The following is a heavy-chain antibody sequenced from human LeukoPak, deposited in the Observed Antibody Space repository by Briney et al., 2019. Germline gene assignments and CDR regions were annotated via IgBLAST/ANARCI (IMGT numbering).Heavy chain of an antibody. CDR3: AREYGSIFGVVKWFDP. J-gene: IGHJ5*02. Sequence: SETLSLTCTVSGGSISSYYWCWIRQPPGKGLEWIGYIYYSGSTNYNPSLKSRVTISVDTSKNQFSLKLSSVTAADTAVYYCAREYGSIFGVVKWFDPWGQGTLVTVSS. CDR2: IYYSGST. D-gene: IGHD3-3*01. CDR1: GGSISSYY. V-gene: IGHV4-59*12.